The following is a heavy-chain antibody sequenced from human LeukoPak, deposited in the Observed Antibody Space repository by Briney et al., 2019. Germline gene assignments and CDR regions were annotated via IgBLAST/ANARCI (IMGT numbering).Heavy chain of an antibody. CDR2: ISYDGSNK. D-gene: IGHD2/OR15-2a*01. CDR3: VSFYETY. CDR1: GFTFSSYA. Sequence: HPGGSLRLSCAASGFTFSSYAMHWVRQAPGKGLEWVAVISYDGSNKYYADSVKGRFTISKDNAKNTVYLQMNSLRAEDTAVYYCVSFYETYWGRGTLVTVSS. J-gene: IGHJ4*02. V-gene: IGHV3-30-3*01.